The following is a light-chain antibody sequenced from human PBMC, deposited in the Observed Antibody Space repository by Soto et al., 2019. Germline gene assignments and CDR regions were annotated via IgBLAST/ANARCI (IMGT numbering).Light chain of an antibody. CDR1: SSDVGSYNL. CDR3: CAYAGSGTVV. CDR2: EAT. J-gene: IGLJ3*02. V-gene: IGLV2-23*01. Sequence: QSALTQPASVSGSPEQSITISCTGTSSDVGSYNLVSWYQQHPGKAPKVIISEATKRPSGVSNRFSGYKSGNTASLTIAGLQAEDEADYYCCAYAGSGTVVFGGGTKLTVL.